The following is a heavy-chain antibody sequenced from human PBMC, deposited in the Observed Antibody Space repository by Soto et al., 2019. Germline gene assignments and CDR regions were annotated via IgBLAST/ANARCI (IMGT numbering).Heavy chain of an antibody. J-gene: IGHJ4*02. CDR2: IYTSGST. D-gene: IGHD1-26*01. V-gene: IGHV4-4*07. CDR3: ARDSEGGSPEINPFDY. Sequence: SETLSLTCTVSGGSISSYYWSWIRQPAGKGLEWIGRIYTSGSTNYNPSLKSRVTMSVDTSKNQFSLKLSSVTAADTAVYYCARDSEGGSPEINPFDYWGQGTLVTSPQ. CDR1: GGSISSYY.